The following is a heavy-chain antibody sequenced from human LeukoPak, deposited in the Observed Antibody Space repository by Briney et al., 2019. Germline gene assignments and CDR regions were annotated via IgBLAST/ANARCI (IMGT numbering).Heavy chain of an antibody. CDR3: AREGVVAATKWFDP. CDR2: IYHSGST. CDR1: GVSISAYY. Sequence: SETLSLTCTVSGVSISAYYWTWIRQPPGKGLEWIGYIYHSGSTYYNPSLKSRVTISVDRSKNQFSLKLSSVTAADTAVYYCAREGVVAATKWFDPWGQGTLVTVSS. D-gene: IGHD2-15*01. V-gene: IGHV4-30-2*01. J-gene: IGHJ5*02.